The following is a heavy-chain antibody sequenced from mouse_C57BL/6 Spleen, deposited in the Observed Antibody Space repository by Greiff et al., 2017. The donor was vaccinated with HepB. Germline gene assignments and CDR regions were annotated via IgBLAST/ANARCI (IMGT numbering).Heavy chain of an antibody. J-gene: IGHJ3*01. CDR3: AREGIYYYGSSYWFAY. D-gene: IGHD1-1*01. CDR2: IYPRDGST. CDR1: GYTFTDHT. V-gene: IGHV1-78*01. Sequence: VQLQQSDAELVKPGASVKISCKVSGYTFTDHTIHWMKQRPEQGLEWIGYIYPRDGSTKYNEKFKGKATLTADKSSSTAYMQLNSLTSEDSAVYFWAREGIYYYGSSYWFAYWGQGTLVTVSA.